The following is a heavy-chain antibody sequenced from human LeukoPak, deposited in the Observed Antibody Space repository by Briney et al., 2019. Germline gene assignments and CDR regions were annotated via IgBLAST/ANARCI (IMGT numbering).Heavy chain of an antibody. V-gene: IGHV4-39*07. J-gene: IGHJ6*03. Sequence: PSETLSLTCTVSGGSISSSSNYWGWIRQPPGKGLEWIGNIYYSGTTYYNPSLKSRVTISVDTSKNQFSLKLSSVTAADTAVYYCAMGMSYYYYMDVWGKGTTVTVSS. D-gene: IGHD7-27*01. CDR3: AMGMSYYYYMDV. CDR2: IYYSGTT. CDR1: GGSISSSSNY.